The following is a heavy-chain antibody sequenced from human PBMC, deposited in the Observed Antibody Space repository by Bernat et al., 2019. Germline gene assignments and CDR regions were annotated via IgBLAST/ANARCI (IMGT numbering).Heavy chain of an antibody. V-gene: IGHV6-1*01. J-gene: IGHJ3*02. CDR3: ARVSVVVTSGAFDI. CDR1: GDSVSSNSAA. Sequence: QVQLQQSGPGLVKPSQTLSLTCAISGDSVSSNSAAWNWIRQSPSRGLEWLGRTYYRSKWYSDYAVTVKSRITINPDTSKNQFSLQLNSVTPEDTAVYYCARVSVVVTSGAFDIWGQGTMVTVSS. D-gene: IGHD3-22*01. CDR2: TYYRSKWYS.